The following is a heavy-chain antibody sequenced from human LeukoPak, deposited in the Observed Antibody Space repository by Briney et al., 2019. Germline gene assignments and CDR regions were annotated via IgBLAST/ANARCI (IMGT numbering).Heavy chain of an antibody. J-gene: IGHJ4*02. CDR3: ARGQEFDDGVFDS. V-gene: IGHV3-23*01. Sequence: GGTLRLSCAASGFSFSSFAMTWVRQAPGKGLEWVSTIRSNGATAYNADSVKGRFTISRDNSKNTVYLQMNSLRVEDTAIYYCARGQEFDDGVFDSWGQGTLVTVSS. CDR1: GFSFSSFA. D-gene: IGHD1-1*01. CDR2: IRSNGATA.